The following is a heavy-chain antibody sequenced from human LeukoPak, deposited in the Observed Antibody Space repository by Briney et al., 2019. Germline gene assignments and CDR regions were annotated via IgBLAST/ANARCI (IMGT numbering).Heavy chain of an antibody. CDR1: GFTFSSYS. J-gene: IGHJ4*02. CDR2: ISSSSSYI. D-gene: IGHD3-10*01. Sequence: GGSLRLSCAASGFTFSSYSMNWVRQAPGKGLEWVSSISSSSSYIYYADSVKGRFTISRDNAKNSLYLQMNSLRAEDTAVYYYARVSGSGSDFDYWGQGTLVTVSS. CDR3: ARVSGSGSDFDY. V-gene: IGHV3-21*01.